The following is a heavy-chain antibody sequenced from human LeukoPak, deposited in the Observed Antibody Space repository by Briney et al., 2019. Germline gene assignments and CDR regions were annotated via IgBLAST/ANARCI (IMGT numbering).Heavy chain of an antibody. CDR3: AKYYYGLGSYGRYFDY. J-gene: IGHJ4*02. CDR2: ISGSGDST. D-gene: IGHD3-10*01. V-gene: IGHV3-23*01. Sequence: QPGGSLRLSCAASGFPFSSYAMSWVRQAPGKGLEWVSSISGSGDSTFYADSVKSRFTISRDNSKNTLFVQMNSLRVEDTAVYYCAKYYYGLGSYGRYFDYWGQGTLVTVSS. CDR1: GFPFSSYA.